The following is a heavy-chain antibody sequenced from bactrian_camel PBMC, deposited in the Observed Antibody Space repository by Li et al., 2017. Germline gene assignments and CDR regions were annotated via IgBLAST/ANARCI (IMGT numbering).Heavy chain of an antibody. Sequence: VQLVESGGGSVQAGGSLRLSCAASGYMDSASTCMAWFRQAPGKERERVAAIYIEYSTTYYADSVKGRFTISRDNAKNTVYLQMSSLKSEDTALYYCATSTGPDTDTYCSGAYCFGLRYAERCWGQGTQVTVS. D-gene: IGHD2*01. CDR3: ATSTGPDTDTYCSGAYCFGLRYAERC. CDR1: GYMDSAST. J-gene: IGHJ4*01. V-gene: IGHV3S54*01. CDR2: IYIEYSTT.